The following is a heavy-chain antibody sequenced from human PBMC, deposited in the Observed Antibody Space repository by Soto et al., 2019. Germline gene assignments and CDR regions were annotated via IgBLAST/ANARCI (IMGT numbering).Heavy chain of an antibody. J-gene: IGHJ3*02. CDR1: GGTFSSYT. CDR3: ARDLSRVVVAATPTDDAFDI. D-gene: IGHD2-15*01. CDR2: IIPILGIA. V-gene: IGHV1-69*04. Sequence: GASVKVSCKASGGTFSSYTISWVRQAPGQGLEWMGRIIPILGIANYAQKFQGRVTITADKSTSTAYMELSSLRSEDTAVYYCARDLSRVVVAATPTDDAFDIWGQGTMVTVSS.